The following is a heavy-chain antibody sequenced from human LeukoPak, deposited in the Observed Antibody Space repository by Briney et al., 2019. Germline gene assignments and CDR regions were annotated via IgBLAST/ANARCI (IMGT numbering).Heavy chain of an antibody. CDR3: AKLPREYCSSTSCPNWFDT. V-gene: IGHV3-23*01. Sequence: GGSLRLSYAASGFTFSNFAMSWVRQAPGKGLEWVSAITGGGGGTYYADSVKGRFTISRDNSKNTLYLQMNSLRAEDTAIYYCAKLPREYCSSTSCPNWFDTWGLGTLVTVSS. J-gene: IGHJ5*02. CDR2: ITGGGGGT. D-gene: IGHD2-2*01. CDR1: GFTFSNFA.